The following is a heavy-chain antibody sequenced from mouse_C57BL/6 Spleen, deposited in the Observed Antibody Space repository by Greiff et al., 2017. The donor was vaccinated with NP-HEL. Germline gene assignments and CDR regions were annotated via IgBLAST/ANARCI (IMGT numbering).Heavy chain of an antibody. CDR1: GYTFTSYW. V-gene: IGHV1-52*01. CDR2: IDPSDSDT. CDR3: ASEGGPYYSNLFAY. D-gene: IGHD2-5*01. Sequence: QVHVKQSGAELVRPGSSVKLSCKASGYTFTSYWMHWVKQRPIQGLEWIGNIDPSDSDTHYNQKFKDKATLTVDKSSSTAYMQLSSLTSEDSAVYYCASEGGPYYSNLFAYWGQGTLVTVSA. J-gene: IGHJ3*01.